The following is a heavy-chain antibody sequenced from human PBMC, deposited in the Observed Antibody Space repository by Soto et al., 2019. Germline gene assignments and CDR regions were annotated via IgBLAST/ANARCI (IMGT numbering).Heavy chain of an antibody. Sequence: QVQLVDSGGGVVQPGRSLRLSCATSGFLFNTYAMHWVRQAPGKGLEWLAVISYDGSNKYYADSGKGRFTISRDNSKNTLYLQMNGLRSDDTAVYYCARPGSGYDVLTGQYFYYYHAMDVWGQGTTVTVSS. CDR3: ARPGSGYDVLTGQYFYYYHAMDV. J-gene: IGHJ6*02. V-gene: IGHV3-30*04. CDR2: ISYDGSNK. D-gene: IGHD3-9*01. CDR1: GFLFNTYA.